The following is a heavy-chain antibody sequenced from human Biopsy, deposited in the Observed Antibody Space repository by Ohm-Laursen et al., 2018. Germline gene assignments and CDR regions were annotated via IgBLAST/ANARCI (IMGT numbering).Heavy chain of an antibody. V-gene: IGHV4-4*07. CDR2: VYTSGST. CDR3: VRGVDYYDPYHYYALDV. CDR1: GGSLKNYY. D-gene: IGHD3-22*01. J-gene: IGHJ6*02. Sequence: SETLSLTCTVSGGSLKNYYWSWIRQPAGKGLEWIGRVYTSGSTSYNPSLKSRATISVDTSKNQFSLKVRSVTAADTAVYYCVRGVDYYDPYHYYALDVWGQGTTVTVSS.